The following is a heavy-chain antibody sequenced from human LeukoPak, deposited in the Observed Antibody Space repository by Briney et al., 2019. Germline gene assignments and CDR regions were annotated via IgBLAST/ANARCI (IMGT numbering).Heavy chain of an antibody. CDR2: INPNSGGT. D-gene: IGHD3-16*02. Sequence: ASVKVSCKASGYTFTGYYIHWVRQAPGQGLEWMGWINPNSGGTNYARKFQGRVTMTRDTSISTAYMELSRLRSDDTAVYYCATGGRITFGGVIVIWDAFDIWGQGTMVTVSS. CDR1: GYTFTGYY. CDR3: ATGGRITFGGVIVIWDAFDI. J-gene: IGHJ3*02. V-gene: IGHV1-2*02.